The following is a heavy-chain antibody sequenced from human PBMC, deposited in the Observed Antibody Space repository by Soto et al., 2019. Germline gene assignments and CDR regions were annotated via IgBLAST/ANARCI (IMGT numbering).Heavy chain of an antibody. CDR1: GYPVTAYY. Sequence: QLHLVQSGAVVKKPGASVTVSCSASGYPVTAYYMHWVRQAPGRGLEWMGGINPATGAAKYTQTFQGRVTMTRDTYPSTVFMELSGLTSEDTAVFYCASGGGVGVAGSAAFDMWGQGTLVTVSS. V-gene: IGHV1-2*02. CDR2: INPATGAA. CDR3: ASGGGVGVAGSAAFDM. J-gene: IGHJ3*02. D-gene: IGHD3-3*01.